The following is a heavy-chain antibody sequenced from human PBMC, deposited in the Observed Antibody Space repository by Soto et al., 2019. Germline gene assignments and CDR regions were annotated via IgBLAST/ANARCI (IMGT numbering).Heavy chain of an antibody. CDR1: GYTFTSYV. CDR3: ARVEAVGYYDSSGPFDY. Sequence: ASVKVSRKASGYTFTSYVISWGRQGPGQGVEWMGWISAYNGNTNYAQKLQGRVTMTTDTSTSTAYMELRSLRSDDTAVYYCARVEAVGYYDSSGPFDYWGQGTLVTVSS. D-gene: IGHD3-22*01. J-gene: IGHJ4*02. CDR2: ISAYNGNT. V-gene: IGHV1-18*01.